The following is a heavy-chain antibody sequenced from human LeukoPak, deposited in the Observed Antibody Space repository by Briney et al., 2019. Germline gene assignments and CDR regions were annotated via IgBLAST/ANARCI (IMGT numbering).Heavy chain of an antibody. J-gene: IGHJ4*02. CDR2: INPSGGST. D-gene: IGHD3-10*01. CDR1: GYIFTNYY. Sequence: ASVKVSCKASGYIFTNYYMHWVRQAPGQGLEWMGTINPSGGSTTYAQKFQGRVTMTRDTSTSTVYMVLSSLRSEDTAVYYCARDHGSAYYRAPRHWGQGTLVTVSS. V-gene: IGHV1-46*01. CDR3: ARDHGSAYYRAPRH.